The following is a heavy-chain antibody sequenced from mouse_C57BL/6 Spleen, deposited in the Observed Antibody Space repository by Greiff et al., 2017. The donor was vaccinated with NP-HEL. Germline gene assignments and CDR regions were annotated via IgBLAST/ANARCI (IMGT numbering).Heavy chain of an antibody. CDR3: ARYPPQLGRDWYFDV. CDR2: IRNKANGYTT. CDR1: GFTFTDYY. V-gene: IGHV7-3*01. D-gene: IGHD4-1*02. J-gene: IGHJ1*03. Sequence: EVKLMESGGGLVQPGGSLSLSCAASGFTFTDYYMSWVRQPPGKALEWLGFIRNKANGYTTEYSASVKGRFTISRDNSQSILYLQMNALRAEDSATYYCARYPPQLGRDWYFDVWGTGTTVTVSS.